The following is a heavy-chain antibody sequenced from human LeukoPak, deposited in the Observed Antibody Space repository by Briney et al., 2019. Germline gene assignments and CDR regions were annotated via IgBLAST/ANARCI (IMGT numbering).Heavy chain of an antibody. CDR1: GYSITSSSW. CDR3: ARVKYYYDSSGYDEPLTPGKPFDY. J-gene: IGHJ4*02. CDR2: IYHSGTT. Sequence: PSETLSLTCAVSGYSITSSSWWGWIRQPPGKGLEWIGYIYHSGTTYYNPSLQSRVTMSVDTSKNQFSLKLSSVTAADTAVYYCARVKYYYDSSGYDEPLTPGKPFDYWGQGTLVTVSS. D-gene: IGHD3-22*01. V-gene: IGHV4-28*03.